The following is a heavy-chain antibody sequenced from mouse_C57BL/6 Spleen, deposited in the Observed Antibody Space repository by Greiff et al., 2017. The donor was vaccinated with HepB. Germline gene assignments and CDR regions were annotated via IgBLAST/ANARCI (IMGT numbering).Heavy chain of an antibody. CDR3: ARQLRYYYAMDY. CDR2: IWSDGST. J-gene: IGHJ4*01. D-gene: IGHD3-2*02. CDR1: GFSLTSYG. V-gene: IGHV2-6-1*01. Sequence: QVQLQQSGPGLVAPSQRLSITCTVSGFSLTSYGVHWVRQPPGKGLEWLVVIWSDGSTTYNSALNSRLSISKDNSKSQVFLKMNSLQTDDTAMYYCARQLRYYYAMDYWGQGTSVTVSS.